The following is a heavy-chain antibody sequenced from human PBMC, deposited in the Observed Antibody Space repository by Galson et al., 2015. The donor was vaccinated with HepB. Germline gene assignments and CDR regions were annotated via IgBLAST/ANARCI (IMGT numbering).Heavy chain of an antibody. D-gene: IGHD3-22*01. CDR3: ATRTEHLYYYDSSGKGGAFDI. J-gene: IGHJ3*02. Sequence: SLRLSCAASGFTVSSNYMSWVRQAPGKGLEWVSVIYSGGSTYYADSVKGRFTISRDNSKNTLYLQMNSLRTEDTAVYYCATRTEHLYYYDSSGKGGAFDIWGQGTMVTVSS. V-gene: IGHV3-66*02. CDR1: GFTVSSNY. CDR2: IYSGGST.